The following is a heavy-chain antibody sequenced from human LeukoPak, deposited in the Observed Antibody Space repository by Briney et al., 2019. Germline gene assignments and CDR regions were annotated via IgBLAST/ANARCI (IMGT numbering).Heavy chain of an antibody. CDR3: ARDHYGSGSYSTPDY. J-gene: IGHJ4*02. V-gene: IGHV3-30-3*01. Sequence: GGSLRLSCAASGFTFSSYAMHWVRQAPGKGLEWVAVISYDGSNKYYADSVKGRFTISRDNSKNTLYLQMNSLRAEDTAVYYCARDHYGSGSYSTPDYWGQGTLVTVSS. D-gene: IGHD3-10*01. CDR1: GFTFSSYA. CDR2: ISYDGSNK.